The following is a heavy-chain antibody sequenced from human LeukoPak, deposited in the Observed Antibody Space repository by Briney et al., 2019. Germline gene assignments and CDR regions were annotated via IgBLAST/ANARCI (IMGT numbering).Heavy chain of an antibody. Sequence: GGSLRLSCAASGFTFSNAWMNWVRQAPGKGLEWVGHIKSKTDGGTTDYAAPVKGRFTISRDDSKNTLYLQMNSLKTEDTAVYYCTTGYYDSSGYTLNWGQGTLVTVSS. CDR3: TTGYYDSSGYTLN. V-gene: IGHV3-15*07. CDR1: GFTFSNAW. J-gene: IGHJ4*02. D-gene: IGHD3-22*01. CDR2: IKSKTDGGTT.